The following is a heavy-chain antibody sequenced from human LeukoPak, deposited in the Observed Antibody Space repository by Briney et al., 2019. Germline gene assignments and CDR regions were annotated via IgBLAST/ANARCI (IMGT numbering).Heavy chain of an antibody. Sequence: PGGSLRLSCAASGFTFSSYAMHWVRQAPGKGLEWVAVISYDGSNKYYADSVKGRFTISRDNSKNTPYLQMNSLRAEDTAVYYCARAEMTTVTTESSGYYYYMDVWGKGTTVTVSS. D-gene: IGHD4-17*01. CDR1: GFTFSSYA. CDR3: ARAEMTTVTTESSGYYYYMDV. CDR2: ISYDGSNK. V-gene: IGHV3-30*04. J-gene: IGHJ6*03.